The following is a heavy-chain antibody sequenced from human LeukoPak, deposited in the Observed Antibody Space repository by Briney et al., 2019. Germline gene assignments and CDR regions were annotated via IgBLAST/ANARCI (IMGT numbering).Heavy chain of an antibody. J-gene: IGHJ5*02. Sequence: PSETLSLTCTVSGGSISSYYWSWILQPPAKGLEWIGYIYYSGSTNYNPSLKSRVTISVDTSKNQFSLKLSSVTAADTAVYYCARVTGPYDFWSGFDTWGQGTLVTVSS. V-gene: IGHV4-59*01. CDR3: ARVTGPYDFWSGFDT. CDR2: IYYSGST. CDR1: GGSISSYY. D-gene: IGHD3-3*01.